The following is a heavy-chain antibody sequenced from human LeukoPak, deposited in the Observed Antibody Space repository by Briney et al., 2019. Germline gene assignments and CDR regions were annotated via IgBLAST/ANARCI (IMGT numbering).Heavy chain of an antibody. CDR3: ASSGYGRYFDY. J-gene: IGHJ4*02. CDR2: ISSSGSTI. V-gene: IGHV3-48*03. D-gene: IGHD3-16*01. CDR1: GFTFSSYE. Sequence: PGGSLRLSCAASGFTFSSYEMNWVRQAPGKGLEWVSYISSSGSTIYYADSVKGRFTISRDNAKNSLYLQMNSLRAEDTAVYYCASSGYGRYFDYWGQGTLVTVSS.